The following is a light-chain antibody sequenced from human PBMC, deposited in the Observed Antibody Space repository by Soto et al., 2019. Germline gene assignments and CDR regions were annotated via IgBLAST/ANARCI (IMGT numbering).Light chain of an antibody. J-gene: IGLJ1*01. V-gene: IGLV2-8*01. CDR3: SSYAGSNNFV. CDR1: SSEVGGFNY. CDR2: EVS. Sequence: SVLTQPPSAPGSPGQSVTIPCPGTSSEVGGFNYVSWYQQHPGKAPKLMIYEVSKRPSGVHDRFSGSKSGNTASLTVSGLQAEDEADYYCSSYAGSNNFVFGTGTKVTVL.